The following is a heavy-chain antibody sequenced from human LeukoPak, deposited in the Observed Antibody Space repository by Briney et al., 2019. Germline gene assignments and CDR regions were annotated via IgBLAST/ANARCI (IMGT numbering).Heavy chain of an antibody. CDR2: INPNSGGA. V-gene: IGHV1-2*02. D-gene: IGHD4-17*01. CDR1: GYTFTGYY. Sequence: ASVKVSCTASGYTFTGYYMHWVRQAPGQGLEWMGWINPNSGGANYAQKFPGRVTMTRATSIITAYMELSRLRTDDTAVYYCARFLFVHVENDYGYRWGQGTLVTVSS. J-gene: IGHJ5*02. CDR3: ARFLFVHVENDYGYR.